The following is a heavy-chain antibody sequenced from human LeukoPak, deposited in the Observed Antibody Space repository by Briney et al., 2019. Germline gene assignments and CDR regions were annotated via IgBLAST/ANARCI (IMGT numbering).Heavy chain of an antibody. D-gene: IGHD6-13*01. J-gene: IGHJ4*02. CDR2: IYYSGST. CDR3: ARALSSSYDFDY. CDR1: GGSFSGYY. Sequence: PSETLSLTCAVYGGSFSGYYWSWIRQPPGKGLEWIGYIYYSGSTNYNPSLKSRVTISVDTSKNQFSLKLSSVTAADTAVYYCARALSSSYDFDYWGQGTLVTVSS. V-gene: IGHV4-59*01.